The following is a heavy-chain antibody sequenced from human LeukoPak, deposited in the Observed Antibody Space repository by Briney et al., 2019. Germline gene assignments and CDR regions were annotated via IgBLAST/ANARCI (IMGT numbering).Heavy chain of an antibody. D-gene: IGHD1-26*01. V-gene: IGHV3-69-1*01. J-gene: IGHJ4*02. CDR1: GFTFSDYY. CDR3: ARGDSGSYYFDY. Sequence: GGSLRLSCAASGFTFSDYYMSWIRQAPGKGLEWVSFIYSGGDTYYADSVKGRFTISRDNAKNSLYLQMDSLRAEDTAVYYCARGDSGSYYFDYWGQGTLVTVSS. CDR2: IYSGGDT.